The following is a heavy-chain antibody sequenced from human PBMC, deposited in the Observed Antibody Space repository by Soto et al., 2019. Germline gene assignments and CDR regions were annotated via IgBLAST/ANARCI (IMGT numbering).Heavy chain of an antibody. CDR3: ARDGYDGSGSPYPAY. D-gene: IGHD3-10*01. CDR1: GGSMSEYF. V-gene: IGHV4-59*01. J-gene: IGHJ4*02. CDR2: IYYLGGT. Sequence: SETLSLTCSVSGGSMSEYFWSWIRQSPGKGLEWIGYIYYLGGTDYNPSLKSRVTISVDTSKRQFSLRLTSVTAADTAVYYCARDGYDGSGSPYPAYWGPGTQVTVSS.